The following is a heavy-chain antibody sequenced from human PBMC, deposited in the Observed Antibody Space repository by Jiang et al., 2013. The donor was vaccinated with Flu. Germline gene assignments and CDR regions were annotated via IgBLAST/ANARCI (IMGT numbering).Heavy chain of an antibody. CDR3: TTYDYGDENFDY. V-gene: IGHV3-73*02. J-gene: IGHJ4*02. Sequence: QLVESGGGLVQPGGSLKLSCAASGFTFSGSAMHWVRQTSGKGLEWVGRIRSKVNSYATAYAASVKGRFTISRDDSKNTAYLQMNSLKTEDTAVYYCTTYDYGDENFDYWGQGTLVTVSS. D-gene: IGHD4-17*01. CDR2: IRSKVNSYAT. CDR1: GFTFSGSA.